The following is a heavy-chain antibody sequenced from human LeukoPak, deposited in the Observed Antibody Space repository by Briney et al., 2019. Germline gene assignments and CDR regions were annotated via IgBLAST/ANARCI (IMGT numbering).Heavy chain of an antibody. V-gene: IGHV3-23*01. CDR3: AKDPRYDSSGYSFDP. J-gene: IGHJ5*02. CDR2: IRGSGGST. Sequence: PGGSLRLSCAASGFTFSNYAMSWVRQAPGKGLEWVSGIRGSGGSTDYADSVKGRFTISRDNSKNTLYLQMNSLRAEDTAVYYCAKDPRYDSSGYSFDPWGQGTPVTVSS. D-gene: IGHD3-22*01. CDR1: GFTFSNYA.